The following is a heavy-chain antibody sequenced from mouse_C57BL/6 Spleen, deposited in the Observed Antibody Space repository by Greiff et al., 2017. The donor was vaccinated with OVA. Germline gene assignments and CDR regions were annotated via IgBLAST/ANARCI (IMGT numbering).Heavy chain of an antibody. Sequence: VQLQQSGAELVRPGASVTLSCKASGYTFTDYEMHWVKQTPVHGLEWIGAIDPETGGTAYNQKFKGKAILTADKSSSTAYMELRSLTSEDSAVYYCTRQTITTVVYFDNWGQGTTPTVSS. CDR1: GYTFTDYE. D-gene: IGHD1-1*02. CDR2: IDPETGGT. V-gene: IGHV1-15*01. J-gene: IGHJ2*01. CDR3: TRQTITTVVYFDN.